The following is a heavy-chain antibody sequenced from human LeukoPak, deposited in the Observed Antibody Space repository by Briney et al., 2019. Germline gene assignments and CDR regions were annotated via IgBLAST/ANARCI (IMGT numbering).Heavy chain of an antibody. J-gene: IGHJ6*03. V-gene: IGHV4-34*01. D-gene: IGHD5-24*01. CDR1: GGSFSGYY. CDR3: ARGHRDGYKFARGYYYYYMDV. CDR2: INHSGST. Sequence: SETLSLTCAVYGGSFSGYYWSWIRQPPGKGLEWIGEINHSGSTNYNPSLKSRVTISVDTSKNQFSLKLSSVTAADTAVYYCARGHRDGYKFARGYYYYYMDVWGKGTTVTVSS.